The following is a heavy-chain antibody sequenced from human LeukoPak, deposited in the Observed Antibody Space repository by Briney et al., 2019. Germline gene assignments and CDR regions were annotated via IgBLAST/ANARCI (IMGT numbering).Heavy chain of an antibody. D-gene: IGHD3-22*01. V-gene: IGHV1-18*01. CDR3: ARDQYYYDSSGYYGGDY. Sequence: ASVKVSCKASVYTFTSYGISWVRQAPGQGLEWMGWINAYNGDTNYAQKLQGRVTMTTDTSKSTAYMELRSLRSDDTAVYYCARDQYYYDSSGYYGGDYWGQGTLVTVSS. CDR1: VYTFTSYG. J-gene: IGHJ4*02. CDR2: INAYNGDT.